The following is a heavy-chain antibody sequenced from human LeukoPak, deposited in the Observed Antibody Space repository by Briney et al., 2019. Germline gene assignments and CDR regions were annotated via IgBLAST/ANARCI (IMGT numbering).Heavy chain of an antibody. V-gene: IGHV4-39*01. Sequence: SETLSLTCTVSGGSISNSNYYWGWIRQPPGKGLEWIGSIYYSGTTYYNPSLKSRVTKSVDTSKNQFSLNLSSVSAADTAVYYCARLWIVATWFDAWGQGVLVTVSS. D-gene: IGHD2-2*03. CDR3: ARLWIVATWFDA. CDR2: IYYSGTT. CDR1: GGSISNSNYY. J-gene: IGHJ5*02.